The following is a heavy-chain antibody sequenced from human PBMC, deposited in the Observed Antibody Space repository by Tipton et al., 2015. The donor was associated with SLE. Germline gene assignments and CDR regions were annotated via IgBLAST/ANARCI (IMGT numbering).Heavy chain of an antibody. J-gene: IGHJ2*01. D-gene: IGHD6-6*01. CDR1: GGSISSSSYY. V-gene: IGHV4-39*07. Sequence: TLSLTCTVSGGSISSSSYYWGWIRQPPGKGLEWIGSIYYSGSTYYNPSLKRRVTISVDTSKNQFSLKLSSVTAADTAVYYCARHGRIAARDWYFDLWGRGTLVTVSS. CDR2: IYYSGST. CDR3: ARHGRIAARDWYFDL.